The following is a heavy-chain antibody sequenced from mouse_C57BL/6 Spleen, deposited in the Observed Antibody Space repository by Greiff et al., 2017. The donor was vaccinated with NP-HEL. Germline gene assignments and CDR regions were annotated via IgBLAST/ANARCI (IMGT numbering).Heavy chain of an antibody. V-gene: IGHV1-52*01. CDR1: GYTFTSYW. CDR3: ARSDYDYGEGFAY. D-gene: IGHD2-4*01. CDR2: IDPSDSET. Sequence: QVQLQQPGAELVRPGSSVKLSCKASGYTFTSYWMHWVKQRPIQGLEWIGNIDPSDSETHYNQKFKDKATLTVDKSSSTAYMQLSSLTSEDSAVYYCARSDYDYGEGFAYWGQGTLVTVSA. J-gene: IGHJ3*01.